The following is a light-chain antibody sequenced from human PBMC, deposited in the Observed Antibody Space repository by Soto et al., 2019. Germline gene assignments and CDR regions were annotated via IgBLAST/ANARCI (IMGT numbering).Light chain of an antibody. CDR2: DVS. CDR3: ASYTTSSTVV. V-gene: IGLV2-14*03. CDR1: TSDIGRFNS. Sequence: QSVLTQPASVSGSPGQAITISCAGTTSDIGRFNSVSWYQHHPGKAPKLMIYDVSNRPSGLSNRFSGSKSGNTASLIISGLQAEDEADYYCASYTTSSTVVFGGGTKVTV. J-gene: IGLJ2*01.